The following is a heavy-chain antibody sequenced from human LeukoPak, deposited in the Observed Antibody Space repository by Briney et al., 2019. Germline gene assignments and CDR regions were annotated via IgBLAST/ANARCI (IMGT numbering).Heavy chain of an antibody. CDR2: IRYDGGKT. V-gene: IGHV3-30*02. J-gene: IGHJ6*03. CDR3: AKVGYMDV. Sequence: TGGSLRLSCAASGFTFSSYDMHWVRQAPGKGLGWVAYIRYDGGKTLYVDSVKGRFTISRDNSKNTLYMQMNSLRPEDTAEYYWAKVGYMDVWGKGTTVTVSS. D-gene: IGHD1-26*01. CDR1: GFTFSSYD.